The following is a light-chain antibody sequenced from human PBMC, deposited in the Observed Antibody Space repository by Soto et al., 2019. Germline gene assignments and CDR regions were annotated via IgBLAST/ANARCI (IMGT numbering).Light chain of an antibody. CDR2: GAS. V-gene: IGKV3-15*01. J-gene: IGKJ1*01. CDR1: QSVSNN. CDR3: QQYNNGWT. Sequence: EIVMTQSPATLSVSPGERATLSCRASQSVSNNLAWYQKKPGQAPRLLIYGASTRATGTPARFSGSGSGTEFTLTISSLQSEDFAFYYCQQYNNGWTFGQGTRVDIK.